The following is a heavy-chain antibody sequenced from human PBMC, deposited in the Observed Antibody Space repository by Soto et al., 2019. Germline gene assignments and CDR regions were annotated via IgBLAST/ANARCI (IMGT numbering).Heavy chain of an antibody. CDR3: ARDLGAFNYGSAYFDY. CDR2: IWYDGSNQ. Sequence: GGSLRLSCAPSGFTFSTYGMHWVRQAPGKGLEWVAVIWYDGSNQFYADSVKGRFTISRDNSKNMLYLQMNSLRAEDTAVYYCARDLGAFNYGSAYFDYWGQGTPVTVSS. V-gene: IGHV3-33*01. CDR1: GFTFSTYG. J-gene: IGHJ4*02. D-gene: IGHD3-10*01.